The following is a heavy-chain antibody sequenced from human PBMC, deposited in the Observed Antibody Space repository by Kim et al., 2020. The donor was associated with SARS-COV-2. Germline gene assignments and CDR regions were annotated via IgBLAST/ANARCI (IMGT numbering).Heavy chain of an antibody. J-gene: IGHJ2*01. D-gene: IGHD1-26*01. CDR3: TTDATLSGLGWYYD. Sequence: SETLSLTCTVSGVSIGRGDNYWAWIRQAPGRGLEGLSIISDSRNYDYHPSIKSRITISVDTATNQLSLKLISLTSAYTALYYSTTDATLSGLGWYYD. CDR1: GVSIGRGDNY. V-gene: IGHV4-31*03. CDR2: ISDSRNY.